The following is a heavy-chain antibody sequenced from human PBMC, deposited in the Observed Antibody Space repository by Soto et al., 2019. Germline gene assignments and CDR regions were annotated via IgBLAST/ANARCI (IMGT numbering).Heavy chain of an antibody. CDR3: ARSLLVVPAALDY. V-gene: IGHV5-51*01. Sequence: GESLKISCKGSGYSFTSYWIGWVRQVPGKGLEWMGIIYPGDSDTRYSPSFQGQVTISADKSISTAYLQWSSLKASDTAMYYCARSLLVVPAALDYWGQGTLVTVSS. J-gene: IGHJ4*02. CDR2: IYPGDSDT. D-gene: IGHD2-2*01. CDR1: GYSFTSYW.